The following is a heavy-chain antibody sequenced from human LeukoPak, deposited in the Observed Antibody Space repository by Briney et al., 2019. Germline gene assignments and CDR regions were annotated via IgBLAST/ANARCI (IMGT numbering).Heavy chain of an antibody. D-gene: IGHD5-18*01. CDR3: ARVYSYGYYDAFDI. CDR1: GGSISSYY. J-gene: IGHJ3*02. CDR2: IYYSGRT. Sequence: KPSETLSLTCTVSGGSISSYYWSWIRQPPGKGLEWIGYIYYSGRTNYNPSLKSRVTISVDTSKNQFSLKLSSVTAADTAVYYCARVYSYGYYDAFDIWGQGTMVTVSS. V-gene: IGHV4-59*01.